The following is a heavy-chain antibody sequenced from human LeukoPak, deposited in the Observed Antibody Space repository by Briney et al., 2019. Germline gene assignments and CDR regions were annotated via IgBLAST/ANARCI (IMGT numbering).Heavy chain of an antibody. CDR1: GFTFDDYA. J-gene: IGHJ4*02. CDR3: AKVERYFDWLPVDY. V-gene: IGHV3-43*02. CDR2: ISGDGGST. D-gene: IGHD3-9*01. Sequence: PGGSLRLSCAASGFTFDDYAMHWVRQAPGKGLEWVSLISGDGGSTYCADSVKGRFTISRDNSKNSLYLQMNSLRTEDTALYYCAKVERYFDWLPVDYWGQGTLVTVSS.